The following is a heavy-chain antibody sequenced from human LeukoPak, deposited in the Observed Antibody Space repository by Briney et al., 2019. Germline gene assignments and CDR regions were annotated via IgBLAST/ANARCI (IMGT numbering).Heavy chain of an antibody. Sequence: PSETLSLTCTVSGGSISGYYWSWIRQPPGKGLEWIGNIYYSGSTNYNPSLKSRVTISVDTSKNQFSLKLSSVTAADTAVYYCANYHDYSNFQGAYYLDYWGRGTLVTVSS. CDR2: IYYSGST. CDR1: GGSISGYY. V-gene: IGHV4-59*08. CDR3: ANYHDYSNFQGAYYLDY. J-gene: IGHJ4*02. D-gene: IGHD4-11*01.